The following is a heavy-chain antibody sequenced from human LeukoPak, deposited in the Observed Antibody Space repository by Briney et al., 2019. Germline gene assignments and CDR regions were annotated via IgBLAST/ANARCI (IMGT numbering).Heavy chain of an antibody. J-gene: IGHJ2*01. Sequence: PGGSLRLSCAASGFTFSRYSMNWVRQAPGKGLEWVSYISSSSSTIYYADSVKGRFTISRDNAKNSLYLQMNSLRAEDTAVYYCAREPTPTGEGAWYFDLWGRGTLVTVSS. CDR2: ISSSSSTI. V-gene: IGHV3-48*04. CDR3: AREPTPTGEGAWYFDL. D-gene: IGHD7-27*01. CDR1: GFTFSRYS.